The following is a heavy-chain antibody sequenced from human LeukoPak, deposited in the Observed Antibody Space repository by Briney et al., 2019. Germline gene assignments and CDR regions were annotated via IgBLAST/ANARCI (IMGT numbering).Heavy chain of an antibody. D-gene: IGHD5-18*01. Sequence: SVKVSCKASGYTFTSYYMRWVRQAPGQGLEWMGRIIPILGIANYAQKFQGRVTITADKSTSTAYMELSSLRSEDTAVYYCATETHLAIEVPRWGQGTLVTVSS. CDR3: ATETHLAIEVPR. V-gene: IGHV1-69*04. CDR2: IIPILGIA. CDR1: GYTFTSYY. J-gene: IGHJ4*02.